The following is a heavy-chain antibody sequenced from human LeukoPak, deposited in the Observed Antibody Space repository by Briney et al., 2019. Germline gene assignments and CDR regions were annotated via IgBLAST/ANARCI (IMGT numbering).Heavy chain of an antibody. CDR2: IYPGDSDT. CDR1: GYSFTSYW. Sequence: GESLKISCKGSGYSFTSYWIGWVRQMPGKGLEWMGIIYPGDSDTRHSPPFQGQVTISADKSISTTYLQWSSLKASDTAMYYCARHNNGNWFDPWGQGTLVTVSS. D-gene: IGHD1-14*01. J-gene: IGHJ5*02. CDR3: ARHNNGNWFDP. V-gene: IGHV5-51*01.